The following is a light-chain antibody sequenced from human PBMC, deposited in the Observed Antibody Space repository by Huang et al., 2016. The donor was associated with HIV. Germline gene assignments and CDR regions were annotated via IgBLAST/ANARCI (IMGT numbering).Light chain of an antibody. J-gene: IGKJ2*01. CDR1: QSISTN. CDR2: AAS. Sequence: EIVMTQSPATLSVSPGERATLSCRASQSISTNLAWYQQKPGQAPRLLLYAASTRATGVPARFRGSGSGTEFTLSISSLQSEDFAVYFCQQYNNWPPPMYTFGQGTRLEIK. CDR3: QQYNNWPPPMYT. V-gene: IGKV3-15*01.